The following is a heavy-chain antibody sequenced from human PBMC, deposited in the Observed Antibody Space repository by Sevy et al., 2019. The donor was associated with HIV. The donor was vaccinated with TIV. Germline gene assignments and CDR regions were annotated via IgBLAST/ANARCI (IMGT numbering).Heavy chain of an antibody. CDR2: IRSKAYGGTT. J-gene: IGHJ4*02. CDR1: GFTFGDYA. CDR3: TRVVVLMVYAISAFDY. D-gene: IGHD2-8*01. V-gene: IGHV3-49*03. Sequence: GGSLRLSCTASGFTFGDYAMSWFRQAPGKGLEWVGFIRSKAYGGTTEYAASVKGSITISRNDSKSIAYLQMNSLKTEDTAVYYCTRVVVLMVYAISAFDYWGQGTLVTVSS.